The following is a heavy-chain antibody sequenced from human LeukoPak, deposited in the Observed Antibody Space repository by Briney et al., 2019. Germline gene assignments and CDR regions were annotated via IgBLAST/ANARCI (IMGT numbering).Heavy chain of an antibody. V-gene: IGHV3-21*01. Sequence: GGSLRLSCAASGFTFSSYAMHWVRQAPGKGLEWVSSISSSSSYIYYADSVKGRFTISRDNAKNSLYLQMNSLRAEDTAVYYCAREMSDYYDSSGYAYWGQGTLVTVSS. CDR1: GFTFSSYA. CDR3: AREMSDYYDSSGYAY. CDR2: ISSSSSYI. D-gene: IGHD3-22*01. J-gene: IGHJ4*02.